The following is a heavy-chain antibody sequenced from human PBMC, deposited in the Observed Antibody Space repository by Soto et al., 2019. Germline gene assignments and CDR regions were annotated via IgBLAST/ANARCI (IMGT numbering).Heavy chain of an antibody. CDR3: ARDRRQEIAAAVDY. D-gene: IGHD6-13*01. V-gene: IGHV4-38-2*02. CDR2: IYHSGYT. CDR1: GYSISSGYY. J-gene: IGHJ4*02. Sequence: SETLSLTCVVSGYSISSGYYLGWIRQPPGKGLEWIGSIYHSGYTYYNPSLRSRVTISVDTPKNQFSLKLSSVTAADTAVYYCARDRRQEIAAAVDYWGQGTLVTVSS.